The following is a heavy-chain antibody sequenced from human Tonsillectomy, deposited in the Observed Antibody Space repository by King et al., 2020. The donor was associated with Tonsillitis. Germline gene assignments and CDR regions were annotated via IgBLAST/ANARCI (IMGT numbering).Heavy chain of an antibody. CDR3: EKGGGAGTEMDF. CDR1: GVTFDDFN. D-gene: IGHD3-10*01. CDR2: ITWDGDST. J-gene: IGHJ6*02. Sequence: VQLVESGGVVVQPGGSLRLSCAASGVTFDDFNMHWVWQAPGKGLEWVSFITWDGDSTNYADSVKGRFTVSRDNSTNSLYLQMDSLRTGDTCLYYCEKGGGAGTEMDFWGQGTTVTVSS. V-gene: IGHV3-43*01.